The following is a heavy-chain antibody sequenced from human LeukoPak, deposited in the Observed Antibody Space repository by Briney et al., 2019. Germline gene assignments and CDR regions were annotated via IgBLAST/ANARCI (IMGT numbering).Heavy chain of an antibody. CDR3: ATSEDIVVVPAANGIVY. D-gene: IGHD2-2*01. V-gene: IGHV4-38-2*01. Sequence: SETLSLTSAVSGYSISSGYYWGWIRQPPGKGLEWIGSIYHSGSTYYNPSLKSRVTISVDTSKNQFSLKLSSVTAADTAVYYCATSEDIVVVPAANGIVYWGQGTLVTVSS. CDR1: GYSISSGYY. J-gene: IGHJ4*02. CDR2: IYHSGST.